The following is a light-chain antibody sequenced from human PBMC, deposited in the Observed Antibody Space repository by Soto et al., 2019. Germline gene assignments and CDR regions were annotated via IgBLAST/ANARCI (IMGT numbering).Light chain of an antibody. Sequence: DIQMTQSPSTLSASVGDRVTITCRASQSISNWLAWYQQKPGKAPKLLIYTASSLESGVPSRFSGSGSGTEFTLTISSLQPDDFATYYCQQYDSYSWTCGQGTKV. J-gene: IGKJ1*01. V-gene: IGKV1-5*03. CDR3: QQYDSYSWT. CDR2: TAS. CDR1: QSISNW.